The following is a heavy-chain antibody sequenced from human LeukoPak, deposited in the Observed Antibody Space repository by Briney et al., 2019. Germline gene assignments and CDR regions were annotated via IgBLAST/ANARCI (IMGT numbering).Heavy chain of an antibody. D-gene: IGHD6-13*01. CDR3: ARLRPSIGAAGTFDY. CDR2: IYYTGST. CDR1: GGSISSYY. J-gene: IGHJ4*02. V-gene: IGHV4-59*08. Sequence: SETLSLTCTVSGGSISSYYWSWIRQPPGKGLEWIGYIYYTGSTKYNASLKSRVTISVDTSKNQFSLKVSSVTAADTAVYYCARLRPSIGAAGTFDYWGQGTLVTVSS.